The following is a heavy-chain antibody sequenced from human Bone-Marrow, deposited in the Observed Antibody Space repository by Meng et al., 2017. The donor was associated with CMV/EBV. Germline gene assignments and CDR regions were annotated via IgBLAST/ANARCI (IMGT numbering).Heavy chain of an antibody. V-gene: IGHV1-46*01. Sequence: ASVKVSCKASGYTFTTYYIHWVRQAPGQGLEWMGIINPSGGSTSDAQTFQGRVTMTRDTSSSTVYMELSSLRSDDTAVYYCARPRGYSGYDPFDYWGQGTLVTVSS. CDR2: INPSGGST. CDR1: GYTFTTYY. D-gene: IGHD5-12*01. CDR3: ARPRGYSGYDPFDY. J-gene: IGHJ4*02.